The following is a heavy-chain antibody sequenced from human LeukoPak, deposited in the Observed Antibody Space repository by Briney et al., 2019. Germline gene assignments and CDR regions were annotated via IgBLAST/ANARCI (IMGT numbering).Heavy chain of an antibody. CDR1: GYTFTSYG. D-gene: IGHD3-16*02. Sequence: GASVKVSCKASGYTFTSYGISWVRQAPGQELEWMGWISAYNGNTNYAQKLQGRVTMTTDTSTSTAYMELRSLRSDDTAVYYCARERSDYIWGSYRFLEHYFDYWGQGTLVTVSS. CDR3: ARERSDYIWGSYRFLEHYFDY. V-gene: IGHV1-18*01. J-gene: IGHJ4*02. CDR2: ISAYNGNT.